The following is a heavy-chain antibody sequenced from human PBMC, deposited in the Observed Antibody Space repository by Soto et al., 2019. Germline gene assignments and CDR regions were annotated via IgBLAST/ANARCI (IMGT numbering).Heavy chain of an antibody. V-gene: IGHV1-58*01. CDR3: ARDLDASGSYYTDY. CDR2: IVVGSGNT. Sequence: ASVKVSCKASGFTFFTSAVQWVRQARGQRLEWIGWIVVGSGNTNYAQKFQERVTITRDMSTNTAYMELSSLRSEDTAVYYCARDLDASGSYYTDYWGQGTLVTVSS. D-gene: IGHD3-10*01. J-gene: IGHJ4*02. CDR1: GFTFFTSA.